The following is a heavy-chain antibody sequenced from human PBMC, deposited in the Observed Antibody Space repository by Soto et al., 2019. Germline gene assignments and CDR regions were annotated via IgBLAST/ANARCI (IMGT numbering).Heavy chain of an antibody. CDR3: ARLRHDYIWGSYRPFDY. J-gene: IGHJ4*02. V-gene: IGHV3-7*01. Sequence: PGGSLSLSCAGYGFTFSTYWMSWIRQAPGKGLEWVANIKQDGSHKFYVDSVKGRFTMSRDNAENSLYLQMSSLRAEDTAVYYCARLRHDYIWGSYRPFDYWGQGTPVTVSS. CDR1: GFTFSTYW. D-gene: IGHD3-16*02. CDR2: IKQDGSHK.